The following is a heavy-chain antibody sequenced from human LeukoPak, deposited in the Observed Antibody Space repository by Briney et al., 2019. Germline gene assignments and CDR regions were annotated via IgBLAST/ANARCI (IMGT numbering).Heavy chain of an antibody. CDR3: AHRRPKTAGTLDY. Sequence: PGGSLRLSCAASGFTFSGYWMHWVRQTPGKGLVWVSHLSLDGSSATYADSVKGRFTISRDNAKNTLYLQMNSLRAEDTAVYYCAHRRPKTAGTLDYWGQGTLVTVSS. CDR2: LSLDGSSA. D-gene: IGHD6-13*01. CDR1: GFTFSGYW. J-gene: IGHJ4*02. V-gene: IGHV3-74*01.